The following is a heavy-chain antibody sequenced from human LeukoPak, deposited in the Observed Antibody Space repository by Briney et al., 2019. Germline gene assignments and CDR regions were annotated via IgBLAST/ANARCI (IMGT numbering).Heavy chain of an antibody. V-gene: IGHV3-30*19. Sequence: GGSLRLSCAASEFTFTSYGMHWVRQAPGKGLEWVAVISYDGSDKYYADSVKGRFTISRDNSKNTLYLQMNSLRTEDTAVYFCARAPPSLNTYYYGSGSAMDVWGQGTTVTVSS. D-gene: IGHD3-10*01. J-gene: IGHJ6*02. CDR3: ARAPPSLNTYYYGSGSAMDV. CDR2: ISYDGSDK. CDR1: EFTFTSYG.